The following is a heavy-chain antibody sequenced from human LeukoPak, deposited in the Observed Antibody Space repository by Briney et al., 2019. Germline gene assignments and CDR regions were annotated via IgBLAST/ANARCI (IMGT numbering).Heavy chain of an antibody. CDR3: ARVGGYCSSASCYDSDYFDY. Sequence: GGSLRLSCAASGFTFSSYWMSWVRQAPGKGLEWVANIKQDGSEKYYVDSVKGRLTISRDNAKNSLYLQMNSLRAEDTAVYYCARVGGYCSSASCYDSDYFDYWGQGTLVTVSS. CDR1: GFTFSSYW. J-gene: IGHJ4*02. CDR2: IKQDGSEK. D-gene: IGHD2-2*01. V-gene: IGHV3-7*01.